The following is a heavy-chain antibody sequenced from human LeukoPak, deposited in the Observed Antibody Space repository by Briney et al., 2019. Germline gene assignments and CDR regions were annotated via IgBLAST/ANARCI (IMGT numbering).Heavy chain of an antibody. CDR1: GFAFDTYA. D-gene: IGHD3-10*01. CDR2: IWHDGSHK. V-gene: IGHV3-33*01. J-gene: IGHJ4*02. CDR3: AREIFGPGSYLDF. Sequence: GGSLRLSCAASGFAFDTYAMHWVRQAPGQGLEWVALIWHDGSHKFYSNSVRGQFTISRDNSKNTVSLQMNNLRPEDTAVYYCAREIFGPGSYLDFWGQGTLVTVSS.